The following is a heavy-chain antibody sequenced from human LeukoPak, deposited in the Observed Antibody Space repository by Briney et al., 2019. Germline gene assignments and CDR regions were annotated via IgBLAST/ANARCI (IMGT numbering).Heavy chain of an antibody. CDR3: ARRPIVGATSYFDY. CDR2: INAGNGNT. V-gene: IGHV1-3*01. CDR1: GYTFTSYA. J-gene: IGHJ4*02. Sequence: ASVTVSFKASGYTFTSYAMHWVRQAPGQRLEWMGWINAGNGNTKYSQKFQGRVTITRDTSASTAYMELSSLRSEDTAVYYCARRPIVGATSYFDYWGQGTLVTVSS. D-gene: IGHD1-26*01.